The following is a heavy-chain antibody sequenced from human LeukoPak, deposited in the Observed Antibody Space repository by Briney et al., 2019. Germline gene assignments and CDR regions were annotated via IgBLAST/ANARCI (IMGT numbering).Heavy chain of an antibody. D-gene: IGHD2-2*01. V-gene: IGHV4-30-4*08. J-gene: IGHJ4*02. CDR2: IYYSGST. CDR3: ARGYCSITSCYPGDY. Sequence: SETLSLTCTVSGGSISSGDYYWSWIRQPPGKGLEWIGYIYYSGSTYYNPSLKSRVTMSVDTSKNQFSLKLSSVTAADTAVYYCARGYCSITSCYPGDYWGQGTLVTVSS. CDR1: GGSISSGDYY.